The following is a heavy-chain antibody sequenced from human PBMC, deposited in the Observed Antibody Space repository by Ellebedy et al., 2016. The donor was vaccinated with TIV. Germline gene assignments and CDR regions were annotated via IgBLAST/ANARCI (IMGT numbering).Heavy chain of an antibody. CDR2: FSEAAGSA. V-gene: IGHV3-23*01. CDR1: GFIITNNA. CDR3: VKDRETGYFDY. Sequence: PGGSLRLSCAASGFIITNNAMGWVRQTPGKGLEWISTFSEAAGSAYYVDSVKGRFTISRDRSKNTVYLQMNSLRVEDTAIYYCVKDRETGYFDYWGRGSQVTVSS. J-gene: IGHJ4*02.